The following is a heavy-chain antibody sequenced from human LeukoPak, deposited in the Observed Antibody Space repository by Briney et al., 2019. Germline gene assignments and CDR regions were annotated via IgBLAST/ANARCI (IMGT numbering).Heavy chain of an antibody. CDR1: GFTFSSYW. V-gene: IGHV3-74*01. Sequence: GGSLRLSCAASGFTFSSYWMHWVRQARGKGLVWVSLIDNDGRGTSYADSVKGRFTISRDNAKNRLYLQMNSLRAEDTAVYYCASLNYGPDYWGQGTLVTVSS. D-gene: IGHD3-16*01. J-gene: IGHJ4*02. CDR3: ASLNYGPDY. CDR2: IDNDGRGT.